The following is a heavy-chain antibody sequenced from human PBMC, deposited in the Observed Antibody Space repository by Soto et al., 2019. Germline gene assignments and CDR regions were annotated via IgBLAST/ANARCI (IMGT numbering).Heavy chain of an antibody. CDR3: ARYGSGECNRGSCYSPFDY. J-gene: IGHJ4*02. D-gene: IGHD2-15*01. V-gene: IGHV4-30-4*01. Sequence: QVQLQESGPGLVKPSQTLSLTCTVSGRSISSVNYYWSWIRQPPGKGLEWIGYIYYSGSTYYNPYRRRRVTISVDKYKNQYSLTLSSVTDADTAVYYCARYGSGECNRGSCYSPFDYWGQGTLVTVSS. CDR1: GRSISSVNYY. CDR2: IYYSGST.